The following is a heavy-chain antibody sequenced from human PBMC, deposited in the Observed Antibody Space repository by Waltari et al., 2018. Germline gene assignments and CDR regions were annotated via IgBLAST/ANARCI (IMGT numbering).Heavy chain of an antibody. V-gene: IGHV4-39*07. CDR3: ARVMRNWFDP. CDR1: GGSISSSSYY. CDR2: IYYSGST. Sequence: QLQLQESGPGLVKPSETLSLTCTVSGGSISSSSYYWGWIRHPPGKGLEWIGSIYYSGSTYYNPSLTSRVTISVDTSKNQFSRKLSSVTAADTAVYYCARVMRNWFDPWGQGTLVTVSS. D-gene: IGHD2-8*01. J-gene: IGHJ5*02.